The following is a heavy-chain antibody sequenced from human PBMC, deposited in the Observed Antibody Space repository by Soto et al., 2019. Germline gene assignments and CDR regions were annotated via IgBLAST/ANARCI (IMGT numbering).Heavy chain of an antibody. CDR2: FDPEDGET. V-gene: IGHV1-24*01. J-gene: IGHJ3*02. CDR1: GYTLTELS. Sequence: ASVKVSCKVSGYTLTELSMHWERQAPGKGLEWMGGFDPEDGETIYAQKFQGRVTMTEDTSTDTAYMELSSLRSEDTAVYYCATYPGRPYYYSGLNDAFDIWGQGTMVTVSS. D-gene: IGHD3-10*01. CDR3: ATYPGRPYYYSGLNDAFDI.